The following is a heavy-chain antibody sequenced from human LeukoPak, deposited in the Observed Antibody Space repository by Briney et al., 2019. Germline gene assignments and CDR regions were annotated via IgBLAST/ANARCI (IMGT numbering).Heavy chain of an antibody. V-gene: IGHV4-4*02. CDR1: GGSISSSNW. J-gene: IGHJ4*02. CDR2: IYHSGST. D-gene: IGHD3-22*01. CDR3: ARFYYDSSAKAPYYFDY. Sequence: PSETLSLTCAVSGGSISSSNWWSWVRQPPGKGLEWIGEIYHSGSTNYNPSLKSRVTISVDKSKNQFSLKLSYVTAADTAVYYCARFYYDSSAKAPYYFDYWGQGTLVTVSS.